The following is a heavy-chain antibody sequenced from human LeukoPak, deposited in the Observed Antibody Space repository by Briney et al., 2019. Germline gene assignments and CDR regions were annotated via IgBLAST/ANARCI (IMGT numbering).Heavy chain of an antibody. CDR3: ASRRTAYCGGDCPEGW. CDR2: ISSSSSYI. CDR1: GFTFSSYS. J-gene: IGHJ4*02. V-gene: IGHV3-21*01. D-gene: IGHD2-21*02. Sequence: PGGSLRLSCAASGFTFSSYSMNWVRQAPGKGLEWVSSISSSSSYIYYADSVKGRFTISRDNAKNSLYLQMNSLRAEDTAVYYCASRRTAYCGGDCPEGWWGQGILVTVSS.